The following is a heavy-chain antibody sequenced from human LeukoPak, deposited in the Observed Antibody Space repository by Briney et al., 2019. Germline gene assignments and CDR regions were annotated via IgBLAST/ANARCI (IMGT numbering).Heavy chain of an antibody. CDR3: AKPPHYDILTGYAYYYYGMDV. J-gene: IGHJ6*02. CDR1: GFTFSSYA. Sequence: GSLRLSCAASGFTFSSYAMSWVRQAPGKGLEWVSAISGSGGSTYYADSVKGRFTISRDNSKNTLYLQMNSLRAEDTAVYYCAKPPHYDILTGYAYYYYGMDVWGQGTTVTVSS. D-gene: IGHD3-9*01. V-gene: IGHV3-23*01. CDR2: ISGSGGST.